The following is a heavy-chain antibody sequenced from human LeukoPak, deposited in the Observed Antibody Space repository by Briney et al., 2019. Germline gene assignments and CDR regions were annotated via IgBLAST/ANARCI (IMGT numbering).Heavy chain of an antibody. D-gene: IGHD5-18*01. CDR2: ISSRTTTI. Sequence: AGGSLRLSCAASGFTFSTYSMNWVRQSPGKGLEWISYISSRTTTIYYADSVKGRFTISRDNAKNSLSLQMNSLRDEDTAVYYCVRDQTARFDYWGQGTLVTVSS. V-gene: IGHV3-48*02. CDR3: VRDQTARFDY. CDR1: GFTFSTYS. J-gene: IGHJ4*02.